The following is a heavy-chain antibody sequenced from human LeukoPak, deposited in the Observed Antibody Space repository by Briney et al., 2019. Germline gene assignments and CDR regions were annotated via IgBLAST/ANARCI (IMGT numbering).Heavy chain of an antibody. J-gene: IGHJ1*01. CDR2: IYYSGRT. V-gene: IGHV4-39*01. D-gene: IGHD3-22*01. CDR1: GDSVSRSDSY. Sequence: SETLSLTCSVSGDSVSRSDSYWDWVRQPPGKGLEWIGTIYYSGRTYYSPSLKSRVTMSVDPSNDQFSLTLRPVTAADTAVYYCARRRYYDGSGYLEWGQGTLLSVSS. CDR3: ARRRYYDGSGYLE.